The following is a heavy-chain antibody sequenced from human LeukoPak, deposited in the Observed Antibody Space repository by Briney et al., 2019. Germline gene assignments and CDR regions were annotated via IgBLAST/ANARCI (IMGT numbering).Heavy chain of an antibody. CDR2: INHSGST. CDR3: ARDSWGRGWYGWKYFDY. CDR1: GGSFSGYY. J-gene: IGHJ4*02. D-gene: IGHD6-19*01. V-gene: IGHV4-34*01. Sequence: SETLSLTCAVYGGSFSGYYWSWIRQPPGKGLEWIGEINHSGSTNYNPSLKSRVTISVDTSKNQFSLKLSSVTAADTAVYYCARDSWGRGWYGWKYFDYWGQGTLVTVSS.